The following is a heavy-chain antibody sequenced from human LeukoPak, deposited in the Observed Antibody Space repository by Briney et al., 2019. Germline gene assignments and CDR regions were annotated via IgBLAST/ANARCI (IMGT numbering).Heavy chain of an antibody. V-gene: IGHV4-59*01. J-gene: IGHJ3*02. CDR1: GGSISNYY. CDR3: ARVSNDYGGNGAFDI. Sequence: SETLSLTCTVSGGSISNYYWIWIRQPPGRGLEWIGYIYYSGGTNYNPSLKSRVTISVDTSKNQFSLKLSSVTAADTAVYYCARVSNDYGGNGAFDIWGQGTMVTVSS. D-gene: IGHD4-23*01. CDR2: IYYSGGT.